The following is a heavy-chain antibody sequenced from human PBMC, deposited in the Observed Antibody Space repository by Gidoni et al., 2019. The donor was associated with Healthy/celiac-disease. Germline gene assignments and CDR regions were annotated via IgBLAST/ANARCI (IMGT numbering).Heavy chain of an antibody. V-gene: IGHV1-24*01. CDR2: FEPEDGAT. CDR3: ATDELTVAGNYDY. D-gene: IGHD6-19*01. Sequence: GAEVKKPAASVKVSCKVSGYTLTELSMHWVRQSPGKGLEWMGGFEPEDGATICAQKFQGRVTMTADTSTDTAYMELISLRSEDPAVYYCATDELTVAGNYDYWGQGTLVTVSS. J-gene: IGHJ4*02. CDR1: GYTLTELS.